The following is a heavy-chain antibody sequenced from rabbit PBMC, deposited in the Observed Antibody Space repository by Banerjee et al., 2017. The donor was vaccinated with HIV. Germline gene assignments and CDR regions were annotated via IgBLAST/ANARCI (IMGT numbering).Heavy chain of an antibody. CDR1: GFDLSNYYY. CDR2: INTSSGNT. D-gene: IGHD4-1*01. Sequence: QSLEESGGDLVKPGASLTLTCKASGFDLSNYYYMCWVRQAPGKGLEWIGCINTSSGNTVYASWAKGRFTISKTSSTTVTLQMTSLTAADTATYFCARDLAGAIGWNFNLWGQGTLVTVS. CDR3: ARDLAGAIGWNFNL. V-gene: IGHV1S40*01. J-gene: IGHJ4*01.